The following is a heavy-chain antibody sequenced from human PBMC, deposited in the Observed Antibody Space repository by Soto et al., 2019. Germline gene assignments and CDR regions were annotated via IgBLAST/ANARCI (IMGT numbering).Heavy chain of an antibody. CDR1: GFTFSSYA. CDR3: AKDLRDWGFFDS. J-gene: IGHJ4*02. V-gene: IGHV3-23*01. Sequence: DVQLLESWGELVQPGGSLRLACAASGFTFSSYAMSWVRQAPGKGLEWVSGLSGSGGSTNYADSVKGRCTISRDNSKNTLYLQMSSLRDDDTAIYYCAKDLRDWGFFDSWGQGTLVTVSS. D-gene: IGHD7-27*01. CDR2: LSGSGGST.